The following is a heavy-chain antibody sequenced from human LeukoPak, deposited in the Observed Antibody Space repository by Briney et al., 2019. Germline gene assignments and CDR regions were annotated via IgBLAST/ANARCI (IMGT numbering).Heavy chain of an antibody. J-gene: IGHJ4*02. CDR1: GFTFSSYA. CDR2: VVASYEGT. D-gene: IGHD1-1*01. V-gene: IGHV3-23*01. CDR3: ARASWVSNADAVC. Sequence: PGGSLRLSCAASGFTFSSYAMMWVRQAPGKGREWVSTVVASYEGTFYANSVKGRFTISRDNSKSTLYMQMNSLRAEDTAIYYCARASWVSNADAVCWGQGTRVTVSS.